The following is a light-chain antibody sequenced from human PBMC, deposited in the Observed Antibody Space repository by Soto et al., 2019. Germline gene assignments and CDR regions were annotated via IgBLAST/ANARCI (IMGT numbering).Light chain of an antibody. CDR1: QSISSY. Sequence: EIVVTQSPATLSLSPGERATLSCRASQSISSYLAWYQQKPGQVPRLLIYDASNRATDIPARFSGSGSGTDFTLTISSLEPEDFAVYYCQQRSTLPLTFGGGTKVEIK. CDR2: DAS. V-gene: IGKV3-11*01. CDR3: QQRSTLPLT. J-gene: IGKJ4*01.